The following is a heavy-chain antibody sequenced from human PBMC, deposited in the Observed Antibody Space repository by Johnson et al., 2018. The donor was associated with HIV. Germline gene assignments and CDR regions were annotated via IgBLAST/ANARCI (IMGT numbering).Heavy chain of an antibody. D-gene: IGHD2-15*01. CDR1: GFTFSSYA. CDR3: AREPGRVAAFDI. Sequence: QVQLVESGGGVVQPGRSLRLSCAASGFTFSSYAMHWVRQAPGKGLEWVAVISYDGSNKYYADSVKGRFTISRDNSKNTLYLQMNSLRAEDTAVYYCAREPGRVAAFDIWGQGTMVTVSS. V-gene: IGHV3-30-3*01. J-gene: IGHJ3*02. CDR2: ISYDGSNK.